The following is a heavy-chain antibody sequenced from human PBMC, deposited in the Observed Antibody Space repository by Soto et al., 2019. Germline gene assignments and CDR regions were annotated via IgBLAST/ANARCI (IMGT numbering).Heavy chain of an antibody. V-gene: IGHV3-72*01. CDR1: GFTFSDYF. D-gene: IGHD2-8*02. J-gene: IGHJ4*02. CDR3: ARDSSSCRASYWYFDN. Sequence: GGSLRLSCAASGFTFSDYFMDWVRQAPGKGLEWVGRSRSKANNYITEYAASVKSRFTISVDDSKNSLYLQMNGLKTEDTAVYFCARDSSSCRASYWYFDNWGQGTLVAVSS. CDR2: SRSKANNYIT.